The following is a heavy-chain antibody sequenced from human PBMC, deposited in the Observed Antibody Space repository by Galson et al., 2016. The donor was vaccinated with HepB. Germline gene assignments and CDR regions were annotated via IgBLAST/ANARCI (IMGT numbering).Heavy chain of an antibody. Sequence: SLRLSCAASGFPFSAFFMSWVRQAPGKGLECVSSITSGGSYVYYADSVKGRFTISRDSAKNSLYLQMNSLRAEDTALYYCASAKFGHQVDDWGQGTLVTVSS. CDR1: GFPFSAFF. V-gene: IGHV3-21*01. CDR3: ASAKFGHQVDD. D-gene: IGHD3-10*01. CDR2: ITSGGSYV. J-gene: IGHJ4*02.